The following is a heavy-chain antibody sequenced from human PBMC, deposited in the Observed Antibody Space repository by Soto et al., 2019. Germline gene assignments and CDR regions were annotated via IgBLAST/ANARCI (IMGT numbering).Heavy chain of an antibody. CDR1: GGTFSSYT. V-gene: IGHV1-69*04. CDR3: AREERKFSGDYGDAFDI. J-gene: IGHJ3*02. D-gene: IGHD4-17*01. CDR2: IIPILGIA. Sequence: ASVKVSCKASGGTFSSYTISWVRQAPGQGLEWMGRIIPILGIANYAQKFQGRVTITADKSTSTAYMELSSLRSEDTAVYYCAREERKFSGDYGDAFDIWGQGTMVTVSS.